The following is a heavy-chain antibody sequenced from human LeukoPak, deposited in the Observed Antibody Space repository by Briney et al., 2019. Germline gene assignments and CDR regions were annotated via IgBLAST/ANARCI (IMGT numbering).Heavy chain of an antibody. D-gene: IGHD6-19*01. J-gene: IGHJ4*02. CDR1: GFTFRSYA. CDR3: ARDLDGAVATPIDY. CDR2: MSSDSSFI. V-gene: IGHV3-21*05. Sequence: GGSLRLSCVASGFTFRSYAMNWVRQAPGKGLEWVSYMSSDSSFINYADSVKGRFTISRDNAKNSLFLQMDSPRAEDTAVYYCARDLDGAVATPIDYWGQGTLVTVSS.